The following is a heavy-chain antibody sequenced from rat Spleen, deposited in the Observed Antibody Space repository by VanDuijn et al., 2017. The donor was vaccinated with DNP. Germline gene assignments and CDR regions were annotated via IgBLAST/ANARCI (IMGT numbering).Heavy chain of an antibody. V-gene: IGHV5-20*01. CDR2: ITNSGGST. Sequence: EVQLVESGGGLVQPGRSLKLSCEASGFTFSDYSMAWVRQAPTKGLEWVASITNSGGSTYYRDSVKGRITISRDNAKSTLYLQMDSLRSEDTATYYCTTGAGSPWGQGTSVTVSS. D-gene: IGHD1-4*01. J-gene: IGHJ4*01. CDR3: TTGAGSP. CDR1: GFTFSDYS.